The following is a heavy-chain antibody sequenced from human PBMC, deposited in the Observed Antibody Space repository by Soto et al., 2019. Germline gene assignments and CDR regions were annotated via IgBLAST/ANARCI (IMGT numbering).Heavy chain of an antibody. CDR3: AKEVLDCSGGSCFVFPSALDY. CDR1: GFTFSSYA. Sequence: GGSLRLSCAASGFTFSSYAMSWVRQAPGKGLEWVSAISGSGGSTYYADSVKGRFTISRDNSKNTLYLQMNSLRAEDTAVYYCAKEVLDCSGGSCFVFPSALDYWGQGTLVTVSS. J-gene: IGHJ4*02. CDR2: ISGSGGST. V-gene: IGHV3-23*01. D-gene: IGHD2-15*01.